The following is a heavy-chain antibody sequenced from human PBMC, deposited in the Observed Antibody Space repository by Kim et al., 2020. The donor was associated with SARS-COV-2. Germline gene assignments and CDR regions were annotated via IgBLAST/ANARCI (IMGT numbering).Heavy chain of an antibody. D-gene: IGHD1-1*01. CDR1: GGSISSSSYY. Sequence: SETLSLTCSVYGGSISSSSYYWGWIRQPPGKGLEWIGSVYYSGSTNYNPSLKSRVTISVDTSKNQFSLNLNSLTAADTAVYYCARGAGAQYINNWENWY. CDR2: VYYSGST. J-gene: IGHJ2*01. CDR3: ARGAGAQYINNWENWY. V-gene: IGHV4-39*07.